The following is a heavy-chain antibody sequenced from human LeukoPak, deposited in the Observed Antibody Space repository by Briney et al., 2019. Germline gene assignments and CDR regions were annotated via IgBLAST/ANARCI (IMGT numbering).Heavy chain of an antibody. V-gene: IGHV3-13*01. CDR1: GFPFSAYD. Sequence: GGSLRLSCAPSGFPFSAYDMHWVSHAPGKGLEWVSAFGSAGDTYYPGAVKGRFTISRDYAKNSLFLQMNSLRAGDTAVYFCVRGALPGDNWYFDLWGRGTLVTVSS. CDR2: FGSAGDT. J-gene: IGHJ2*01. CDR3: VRGALPGDNWYFDL.